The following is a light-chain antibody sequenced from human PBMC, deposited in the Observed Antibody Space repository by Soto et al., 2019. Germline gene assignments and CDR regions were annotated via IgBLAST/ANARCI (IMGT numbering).Light chain of an antibody. CDR1: SSDSGGYNS. J-gene: IGLJ1*01. CDR3: SSYRDRKNLG. CDR2: DVS. Sequence: QSALTQSPSASGSPGQAVTISCTGTSSDSGGYNSVSWYQQHPGKAPKVMIYDVSKRPSGVPDRSSGSKSGHPASLTVSALQAEDEADYYCSSYRDRKNLGFGTGTKPPS. V-gene: IGLV2-8*01.